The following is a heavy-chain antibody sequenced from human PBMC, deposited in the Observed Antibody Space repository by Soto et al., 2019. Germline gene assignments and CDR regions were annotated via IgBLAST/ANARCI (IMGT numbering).Heavy chain of an antibody. V-gene: IGHV1-2*02. J-gene: IGHJ4*02. CDR1: GYRFADYF. CDR2: INANSWCT. Sequence: GASVKVSCKASGYRFADYFIHWVRQAPGQGLGGVGWINANSWCTNYAQTFQGRVTMTRDTSITTAYMELNSLRSDATAMYYCVRENWHYDYWGQGTLVTVSS. CDR3: VRENWHYDY. D-gene: IGHD1-7*01.